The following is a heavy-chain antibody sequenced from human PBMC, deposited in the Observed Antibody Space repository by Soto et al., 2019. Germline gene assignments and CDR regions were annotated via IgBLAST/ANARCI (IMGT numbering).Heavy chain of an antibody. CDR2: ISYDGSNK. CDR3: ARDRGLGDVLVPAAIRYAFDI. J-gene: IGHJ3*02. D-gene: IGHD2-2*02. V-gene: IGHV3-30-3*01. Sequence: PGGSLRLSCAASGFTFSSYAMHWVRQAPGKGLEWVAVISYDGSNKYYADSVKGRFTISRDNSKNTLYLQMNSLRAEDTAVYYCARDRGLGDVLVPAAIRYAFDIWGQGTMVTVSS. CDR1: GFTFSSYA.